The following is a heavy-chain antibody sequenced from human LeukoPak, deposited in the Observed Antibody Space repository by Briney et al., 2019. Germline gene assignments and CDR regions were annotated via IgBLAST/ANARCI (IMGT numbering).Heavy chain of an antibody. Sequence: PSQTLSLTCAVSGGSISSGGYSWSWIRQPPGKGLEWIGYIYHSGSTYYNPSLKSRVTISVDRSKNQFSLKLSSVTAADTAVYYCASGRGNSGDYFDYWGQGTLVTVSS. CDR1: GGSISSGGYS. CDR3: ASGRGNSGDYFDY. CDR2: IYHSGST. J-gene: IGHJ4*02. D-gene: IGHD4-23*01. V-gene: IGHV4-30-2*01.